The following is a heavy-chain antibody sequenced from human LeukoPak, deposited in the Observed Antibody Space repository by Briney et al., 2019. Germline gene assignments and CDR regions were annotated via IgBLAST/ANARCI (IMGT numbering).Heavy chain of an antibody. V-gene: IGHV4-39*07. Sequence: SETLSLTCTVSGGSISSSSYYWGWIRQPPGKGLEWIGSIYYSGSTYYNPSLKSRVTISVDTSKNQFSLKLSSVTAADTAVYYCARGGSLTVTSNLYNYWGQGTLVTVSS. CDR3: ARGGSLTVTSNLYNY. D-gene: IGHD4-17*01. CDR2: IYYSGST. CDR1: GGSISSSSYY. J-gene: IGHJ4*02.